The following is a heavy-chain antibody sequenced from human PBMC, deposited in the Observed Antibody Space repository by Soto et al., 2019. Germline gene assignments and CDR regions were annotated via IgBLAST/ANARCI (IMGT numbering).Heavy chain of an antibody. D-gene: IGHD3-9*01. CDR2: IYYTGST. CDR1: GGYVSSGSYY. V-gene: IGHV4-61*01. Sequence: SETLSLTCTVAGVSGGYVSSGSYYWSWIRQSPGKRLEWIGYIYYTGSTNYNPSLKSRVTISVDTSRNQFSLKLRSVTAVDTAVYYCARDTRYFDWLLDYYGMDVWGQGSTVT. J-gene: IGHJ6*02. CDR3: ARDTRYFDWLLDYYGMDV.